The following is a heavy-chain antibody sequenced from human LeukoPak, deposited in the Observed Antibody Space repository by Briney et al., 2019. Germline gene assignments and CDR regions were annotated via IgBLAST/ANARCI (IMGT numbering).Heavy chain of an antibody. CDR3: AKGSKLCPNCRRY. V-gene: IGHV3-30*02. CDR2: IRNDGTKK. CDR1: GFTFSTSG. D-gene: IGHD2-2*01. Sequence: GGSLRLSCAASGFTFSTSGMHWVRQSPGKGLDWVAFIRNDGTKKNYADSVKGRFTISRDNSKNTLYLQMNSLRAEDTAVYYCAKGSKLCPNCRRYWGQGTLVTVSS. J-gene: IGHJ4*02.